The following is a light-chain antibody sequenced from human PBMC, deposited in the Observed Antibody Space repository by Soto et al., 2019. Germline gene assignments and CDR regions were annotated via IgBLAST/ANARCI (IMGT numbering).Light chain of an antibody. V-gene: IGLV1-44*01. CDR3: AAWDDSLNAWA. J-gene: IGLJ3*02. Sequence: QSVLTQPPSASGTPGQRVTISYSGSSSNIGRNTVKWYRQLPGTAPKLLIGSSDQRPSGVPDRFFGSQSGTSASLAISGLQSEDEADYICAAWDDSLNAWAFGGGTKLTVL. CDR1: SSNIGRNT. CDR2: SSD.